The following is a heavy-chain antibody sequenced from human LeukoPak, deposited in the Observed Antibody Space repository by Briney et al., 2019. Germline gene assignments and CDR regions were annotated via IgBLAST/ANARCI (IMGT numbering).Heavy chain of an antibody. J-gene: IGHJ4*02. D-gene: IGHD6-19*01. V-gene: IGHV4-4*02. CDR1: GGSISSTNW. CDR3: ARDLKRGYSSGRYSWGTGSSNDY. Sequence: SETLSLTCAVSGGSISSTNWWSWVRQPPGKGLEWIGEIYHSGSTNYNPSLKSRVTISVDKSKNHFSLNVNSVTAADTAVYYCARDLKRGYSSGRYSWGTGSSNDYWGQGTLVTVSS. CDR2: IYHSGST.